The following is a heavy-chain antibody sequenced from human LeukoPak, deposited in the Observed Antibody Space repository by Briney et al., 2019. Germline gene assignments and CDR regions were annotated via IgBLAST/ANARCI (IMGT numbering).Heavy chain of an antibody. J-gene: IGHJ4*02. V-gene: IGHV3-48*04. Sequence: GGSLRLSCAASGFTLSSSSMNWVRQAPGQGLEWVAHISTSGRVTYYADSVKGRFTISRDNAKSSVFLEMSSLRVEDTAVYYCARDRNKKDSNRLEFYFDFWGQGTLVTVSS. CDR1: GFTLSSSS. CDR3: ARDRNKKDSNRLEFYFDF. D-gene: IGHD3-10*01. CDR2: ISTSGRVT.